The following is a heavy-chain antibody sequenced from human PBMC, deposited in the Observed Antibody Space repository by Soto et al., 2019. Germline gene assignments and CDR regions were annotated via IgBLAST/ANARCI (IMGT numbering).Heavy chain of an antibody. D-gene: IGHD6-19*01. CDR3: ATTTSGWGDLDC. J-gene: IGHJ4*02. CDR2: ISATFGTT. V-gene: IGHV1-69*14. CDR1: GGTFSSYT. Sequence: QVQLVQSGAEVKEPGSSVKVSCKASGGTFSSYTFSWVRQAPGQGLECMGGISATFGTTNYAQKFQGRITVTADKSTNTVYMELTNLRSDDTAVYYCATTTSGWGDLDCWGQGTLVTVTT.